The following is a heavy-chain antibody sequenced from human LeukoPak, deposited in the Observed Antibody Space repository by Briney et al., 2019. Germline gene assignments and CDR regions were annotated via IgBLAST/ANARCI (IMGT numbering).Heavy chain of an antibody. CDR3: ARLTWDTAMVTVGLGYYYYGMDV. CDR2: IYYSGST. Sequence: SETLSLTCTVSGGSISSYYWSWIRQPPGKGLEWIGYIYYSGSTNYNPSLKSRVTISVDTSKNQFSLKLSSVTAADTAVYYCARLTWDTAMVTVGLGYYYYGMDVWGQGTTVTVSS. V-gene: IGHV4-59*08. J-gene: IGHJ6*02. CDR1: GGSISSYY. D-gene: IGHD5-18*01.